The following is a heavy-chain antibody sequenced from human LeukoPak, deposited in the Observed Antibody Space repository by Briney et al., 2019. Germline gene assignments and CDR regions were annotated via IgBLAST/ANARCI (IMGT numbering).Heavy chain of an antibody. D-gene: IGHD4-11*01. V-gene: IGHV1-69*13. J-gene: IGHJ6*02. Sequence: ASVTVSCKASGGTFSSYAISWVRQAPGQGLEWMGGIIPIFGTANYAQKFQGRVTITADESTSTAYMELSSLRSEDTAVYYCARVTERDSNLYGMDVWGQGTTVTVSS. CDR1: GGTFSSYA. CDR3: ARVTERDSNLYGMDV. CDR2: IIPIFGTA.